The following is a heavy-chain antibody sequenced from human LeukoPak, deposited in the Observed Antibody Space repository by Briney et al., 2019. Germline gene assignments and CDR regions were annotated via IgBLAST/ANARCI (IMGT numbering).Heavy chain of an antibody. D-gene: IGHD1-7*01. V-gene: IGHV4-4*09. Sequence: SETLSLTCSVSGDSITSFYWSWIRQAPGKGLEYIGFIYINGDTSYNPSLKGRATLSLDTSRNQFSLRLTSVTAADTAVYYCAKTARTFPSWGPGILVTVSS. J-gene: IGHJ5*02. CDR3: AKTARTFPS. CDR1: GDSITSFY. CDR2: IYINGDT.